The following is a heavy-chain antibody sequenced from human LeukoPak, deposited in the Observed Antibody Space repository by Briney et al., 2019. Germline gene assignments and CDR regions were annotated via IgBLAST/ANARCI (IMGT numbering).Heavy chain of an antibody. D-gene: IGHD5-12*01. Sequence: GGSLRLSCAASGFTFSKYSMNWVRQAPGKGLEWVSYISITTSTIYYADSVKGRFTISRDNAKNSLYLQMNSLRAEDTAVYFCARKALGYRLGYGDYWGQGTLVTVSS. V-gene: IGHV3-48*01. CDR2: ISITTSTI. J-gene: IGHJ4*02. CDR3: ARKALGYRLGYGDY. CDR1: GFTFSKYS.